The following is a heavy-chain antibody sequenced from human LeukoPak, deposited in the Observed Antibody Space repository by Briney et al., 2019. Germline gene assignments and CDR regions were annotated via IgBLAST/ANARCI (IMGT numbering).Heavy chain of an antibody. V-gene: IGHV4-34*01. CDR3: ARGAGLWGSYRYYFDY. D-gene: IGHD3-16*02. CDR1: GGSISSYY. Sequence: SETLSLTCTVSGGSISSYYWSWIRQPPGKGLEWIGEINHSGSTNYNPSLKSRVTISVDTSKNQFSLKLSSVTAADTAVYYCARGAGLWGSYRYYFDYWGQGTLVTVSS. J-gene: IGHJ4*02. CDR2: INHSGST.